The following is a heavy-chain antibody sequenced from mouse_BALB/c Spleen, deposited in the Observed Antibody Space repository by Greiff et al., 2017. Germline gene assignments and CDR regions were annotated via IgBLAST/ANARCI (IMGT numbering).Heavy chain of an antibody. CDR2: ISNGGGST. D-gene: IGHD2-4*01. V-gene: IGHV5-12-2*01. CDR1: GFTFSSYT. J-gene: IGHJ4*01. CDR3: ARPRYDYERDYYAMDY. Sequence: EVQVVESGGGLVQPGGSLKLSCAASGFTFSSYTMSWVRQTPEKRLEWVAYISNGGGSTYYPDTVKGRFTISRDNAKNTLYLQMSSLKSEDTAMYYCARPRYDYERDYYAMDYWGQGTSVTVSS.